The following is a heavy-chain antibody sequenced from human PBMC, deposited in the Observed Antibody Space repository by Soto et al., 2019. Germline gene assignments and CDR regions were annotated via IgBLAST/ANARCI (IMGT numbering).Heavy chain of an antibody. D-gene: IGHD1-26*01. CDR1: SESLSGYY. CDR2: IDGSGNT. V-gene: IGHV4-34*01. CDR3: VGARGRLVGFDY. J-gene: IGHJ4*02. Sequence: QVQLEQWGAGLLKPSETLSLTCAVNSESLSGYYWSWIHQSPGKGLEWIREIDGSGNTNYSPSLRSRVAMSVDTSKNHFSLNLNSVSASDTAAYYCVGARGRLVGFDYWGQGTLVTVSS.